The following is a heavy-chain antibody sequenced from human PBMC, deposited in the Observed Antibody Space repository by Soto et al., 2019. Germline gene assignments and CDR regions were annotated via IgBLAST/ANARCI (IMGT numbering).Heavy chain of an antibody. V-gene: IGHV4-38-2*02. J-gene: IGHJ4*02. D-gene: IGHD5-12*01. CDR1: GYSISSGYY. Sequence: SETLSLTCAVSGYSISSGYYWGWIRQPPGKGLEWIGSIYHSGSTYYNPSLKSRVTISVDTSKNQFSLKLSSVTAADTAVYYCARDPGRSFKRYVFDYWGQGTLVTVSS. CDR2: IYHSGST. CDR3: ARDPGRSFKRYVFDY.